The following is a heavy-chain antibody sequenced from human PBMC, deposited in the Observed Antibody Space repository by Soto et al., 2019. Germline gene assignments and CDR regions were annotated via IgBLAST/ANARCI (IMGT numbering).Heavy chain of an antibody. J-gene: IGHJ4*02. Sequence: SETLSLTCTVSGGSISSYYWSWIRQPPGKGLEWIGYIYYSGSTNYNPSLKSRVTISVDTSKNQFSLKLSSVTAADTAVYYCARRVDYVWGSYRYSPYVDYWGQVTLVTVS. CDR2: IYYSGST. CDR1: GGSISSYY. V-gene: IGHV4-59*08. CDR3: ARRVDYVWGSYRYSPYVDY. D-gene: IGHD3-16*02.